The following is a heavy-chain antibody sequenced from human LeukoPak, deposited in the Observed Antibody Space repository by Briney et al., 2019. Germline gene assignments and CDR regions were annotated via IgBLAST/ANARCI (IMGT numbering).Heavy chain of an antibody. J-gene: IGHJ4*02. Sequence: SETLSLTCTVSGGSISSSSYYWGWIRQPPGKGLEWIGSIYYSGSTYYNPSLKSRVTISVDTSKNQFSLKLSSVTAADTAAYYCARHSRVRFLEWFHWGQGTLVTVSS. CDR2: IYYSGST. CDR3: ARHSRVRFLEWFH. V-gene: IGHV4-39*01. CDR1: GGSISSSSYY. D-gene: IGHD3-3*01.